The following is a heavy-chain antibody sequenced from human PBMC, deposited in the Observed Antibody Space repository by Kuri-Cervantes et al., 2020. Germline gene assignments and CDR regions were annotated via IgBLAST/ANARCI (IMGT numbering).Heavy chain of an antibody. V-gene: IGHV1-18*01. CDR2: INAYNGNT. CDR3: ARLEKQWLPGL. CDR1: GYTFTSYS. Sequence: ASVKVSCKASGYTFTSYSISWVRQAPGQGLEWMGWINAYNGNTNYAQKLQGRVTMTTDTSTSTAYMDLRGLRSDDTAVYYCARLEKQWLPGLWGQGTLVTVSS. D-gene: IGHD6-19*01. J-gene: IGHJ4*02.